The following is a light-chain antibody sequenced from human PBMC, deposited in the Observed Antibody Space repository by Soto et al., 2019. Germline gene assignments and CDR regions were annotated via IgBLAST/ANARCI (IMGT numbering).Light chain of an antibody. CDR3: QQYGRSPWT. CDR1: QSVSTSS. V-gene: IGKV3-20*01. CDR2: GAS. Sequence: EIVLTQSPGTLSLSPGERATLSCRASQSVSTSSLAWYQQKGGQAPRLLIYGASSRATGIPDRFSGSGSGTDFTLTISRLEPEDFAVYYCQQYGRSPWTFGQGTKVDIK. J-gene: IGKJ1*01.